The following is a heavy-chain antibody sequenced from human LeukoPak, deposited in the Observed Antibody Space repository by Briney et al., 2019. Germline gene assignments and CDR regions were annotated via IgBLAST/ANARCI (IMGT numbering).Heavy chain of an antibody. J-gene: IGHJ4*02. D-gene: IGHD1-26*01. CDR2: IRSKANSYAT. V-gene: IGHV3-73*01. Sequence: PGGSLRLSCAASGFTFSGSAMHWVRQASGKGLEWVGRIRSKANSYATAYAASVKGRFTISRDDSKNTAYLQMNSLKTEDTAVYYCTTIPTTGPDYWGQGTLVTVSS. CDR1: GFTFSGSA. CDR3: TTIPTTGPDY.